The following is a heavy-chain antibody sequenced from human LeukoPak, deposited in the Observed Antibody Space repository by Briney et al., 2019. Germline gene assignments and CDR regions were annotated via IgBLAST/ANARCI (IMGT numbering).Heavy chain of an antibody. Sequence: GGSLRLSCVASGFSFSDYGMSWVRQAPGKGLEWVAVISDDGSNKYYADSVKGRFTISRDNSKSTLYVQMNSLRAEDTAVYYCAKSQYYFDSSGYYHQFDYWGQGTLVTVSS. CDR2: ISDDGSNK. J-gene: IGHJ4*02. CDR1: GFSFSDYG. D-gene: IGHD3-22*01. V-gene: IGHV3-30*18. CDR3: AKSQYYFDSSGYYHQFDY.